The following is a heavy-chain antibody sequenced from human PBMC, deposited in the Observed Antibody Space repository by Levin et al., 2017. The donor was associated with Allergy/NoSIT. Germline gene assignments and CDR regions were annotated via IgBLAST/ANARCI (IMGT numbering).Heavy chain of an antibody. V-gene: IGHV3-23*01. CDR3: AKEYSASSSDYF. CDR1: GLSISTYA. D-gene: IGHD1-26*01. Sequence: GGSLRLSCAVSGLSISTYAMSWVRQAPGKGLEWVSGASGSGGAYYADSVKGRFTVSRDNSKNMLYLQMNSLRGDDTAVYYCAKEYSASSSDYFWGQGTLVTVSS. J-gene: IGHJ4*02. CDR2: ASGSGGA.